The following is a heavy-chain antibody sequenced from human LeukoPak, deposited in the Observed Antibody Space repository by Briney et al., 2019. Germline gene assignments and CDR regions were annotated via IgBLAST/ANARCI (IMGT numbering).Heavy chain of an antibody. CDR3: ARSRSVTSRYCSSTSCYRSHYYMDV. D-gene: IGHD2-2*01. CDR2: IYYSGST. Sequence: SETLSLTCTVSGGSISSSSYYWGWIRQPPGKGLEWIGSIYYSGSTYYNPSLKSRVTISVDTSKNQFSLKLNSVTAADTAVYYCARSRSVTSRYCSSTSCYRSHYYMDVWGKGTTVTISS. V-gene: IGHV4-39*07. J-gene: IGHJ6*03. CDR1: GGSISSSSYY.